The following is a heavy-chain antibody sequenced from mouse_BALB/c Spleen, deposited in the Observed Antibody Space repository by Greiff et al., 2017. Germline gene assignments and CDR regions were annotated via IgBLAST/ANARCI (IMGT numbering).Heavy chain of an antibody. V-gene: IGHV1-54*01. CDR2: INPGSGGT. Sequence: VQLQQSGAELVRPGTSVKVSCKASGYAFTNYLIEWVKQRPGQGLEWIGVINPGSGGTNYNEKFKGKATLTADKSSSTAYMQLSSLTSDDSAVYFCARFGITTRGNYAMDYWGQGTSVTVSS. D-gene: IGHD2-4*01. CDR1: GYAFTNYL. J-gene: IGHJ4*01. CDR3: ARFGITTRGNYAMDY.